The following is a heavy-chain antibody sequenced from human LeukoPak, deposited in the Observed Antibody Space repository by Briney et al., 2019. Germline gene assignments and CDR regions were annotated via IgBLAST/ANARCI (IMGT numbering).Heavy chain of an antibody. D-gene: IGHD3-22*01. V-gene: IGHV4-39*07. Sequence: SETLSLTRTVSGGSISSSSYYWGWIRQPPGKGLEWIGSIYYSGSTYYNPSLKSRVTISVDTSKNQFSLKLSSVTAADTAVYYCARGGPDSSGYYYYWGQGTLVTVSS. J-gene: IGHJ4*02. CDR1: GGSISSSSYY. CDR3: ARGGPDSSGYYYY. CDR2: IYYSGST.